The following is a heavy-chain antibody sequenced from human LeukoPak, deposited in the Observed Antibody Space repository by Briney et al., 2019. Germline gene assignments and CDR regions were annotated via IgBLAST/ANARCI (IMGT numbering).Heavy chain of an antibody. D-gene: IGHD3-10*01. Sequence: ASVKVSCKASGFTFTSSAVQWVRQARRQRLEWIGWIVVGSGNTNYAQKFQERVTITRDMSTSTAYMELSSLRSEDTAVYYCAADRLLWFGELPIHGMDVWGKGTTVTVSS. CDR2: IVVGSGNT. V-gene: IGHV1-58*01. J-gene: IGHJ6*04. CDR3: AADRLLWFGELPIHGMDV. CDR1: GFTFTSSA.